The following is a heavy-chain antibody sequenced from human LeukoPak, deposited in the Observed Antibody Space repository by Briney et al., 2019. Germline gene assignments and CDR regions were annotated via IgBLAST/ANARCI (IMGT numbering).Heavy chain of an antibody. CDR3: VTDPFRDGHNPFEY. D-gene: IGHD5-24*01. Sequence: GASVKVSCKASGYTFTGYYMHWVQQAPGKGLEWMGHVDPEDGETKYAEKFQGRVTMYADTSTDTAYMELSRLLSEDTAMYYCVTDPFRDGHNPFEYWGQGTQLTVSS. V-gene: IGHV1-69-2*01. J-gene: IGHJ4*02. CDR1: GYTFTGYY. CDR2: VDPEDGET.